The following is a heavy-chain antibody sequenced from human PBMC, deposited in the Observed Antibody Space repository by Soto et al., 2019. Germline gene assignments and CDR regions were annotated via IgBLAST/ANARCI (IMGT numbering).Heavy chain of an antibody. D-gene: IGHD3-10*01. CDR3: AKVGARAGGFQYGMDV. J-gene: IGHJ6*02. V-gene: IGHV1-69*13. CDR1: GNTFSSYA. CDR2: IIPIFGTP. Sequence: GASVKVSCKASGNTFSSYAINWVRQAPGQGLEWMGGIIPIFGTPHYAQKFQGRVTITADESTSTAYMDVSSLRSEDTAVYYCAKVGARAGGFQYGMDVWGQGTTVTVSS.